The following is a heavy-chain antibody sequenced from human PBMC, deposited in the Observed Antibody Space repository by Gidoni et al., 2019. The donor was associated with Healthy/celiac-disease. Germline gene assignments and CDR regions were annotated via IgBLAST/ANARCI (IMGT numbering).Heavy chain of an antibody. V-gene: IGHV3-30-3*01. CDR3: ARVEVGATSRSIDY. Sequence: VQLVESGGGVVQPGRSLRLSCTSSGFTFRSYAMHWVRQAPGKGLEWVAVISYDGSNKYYADSVKGRFTISRDNSKNTLYLQRNSLRAEDTAVYYCARVEVGATSRSIDYWGQGTLVTVSS. D-gene: IGHD1-26*01. CDR2: ISYDGSNK. J-gene: IGHJ4*02. CDR1: GFTFRSYA.